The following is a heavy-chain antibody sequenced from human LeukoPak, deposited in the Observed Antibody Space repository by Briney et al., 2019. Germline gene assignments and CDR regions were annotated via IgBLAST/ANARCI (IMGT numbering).Heavy chain of an antibody. CDR2: IRYDGSNK. Sequence: GGSLRLSCAASGFTFSSYGMHWVRQAPGKGLEWVACIRYDGSNKYYADSVKGRFTISRDNSKNTLYLQINSLRAEDTAVYYCAKDRRYSGSYYYYYMDVWGKGTTVTVSS. V-gene: IGHV3-30*02. J-gene: IGHJ6*03. CDR3: AKDRRYSGSYYYYYMDV. D-gene: IGHD1-26*01. CDR1: GFTFSSYG.